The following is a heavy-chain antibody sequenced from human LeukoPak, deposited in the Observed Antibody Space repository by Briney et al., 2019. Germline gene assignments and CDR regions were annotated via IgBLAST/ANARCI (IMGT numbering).Heavy chain of an antibody. Sequence: SEPLSLTCNVSGVSISDGRYYWAWIRQRPGKGLEWLGYKYYSGSAKYNPSLKSRLTISIDTPENRFSLHLTSVTAADTAIYYCATPYCSGISCLDVFNVWGQGTLVSVSS. CDR1: GVSISDGRYY. J-gene: IGHJ3*01. CDR2: KYYSGSA. CDR3: ATPYCSGISCLDVFNV. V-gene: IGHV4-31*03. D-gene: IGHD2-15*01.